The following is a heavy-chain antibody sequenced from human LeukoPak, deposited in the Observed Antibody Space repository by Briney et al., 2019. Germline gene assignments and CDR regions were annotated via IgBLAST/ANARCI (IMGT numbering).Heavy chain of an antibody. Sequence: ASVKVSCKASGYTFTSYGISWVRQAPGQGLEWMGGMSVYNGNTNYAQKLQGRVTMTTDTSTNTAYMELRSLRSDDTAVYYCRTCSVGSCYSGFDYWGQGTLVTVSS. D-gene: IGHD2-15*01. CDR3: RTCSVGSCYSGFDY. V-gene: IGHV1-18*01. J-gene: IGHJ4*02. CDR1: GYTFTSYG. CDR2: MSVYNGNT.